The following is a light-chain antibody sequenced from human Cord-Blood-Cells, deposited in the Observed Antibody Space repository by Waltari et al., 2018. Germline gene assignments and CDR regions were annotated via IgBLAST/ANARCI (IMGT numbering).Light chain of an antibody. CDR2: EVS. CDR1: SSDVGGYNY. J-gene: IGLJ2*01. V-gene: IGLV2-8*01. Sequence: QSALTQPPSASGSPGQSVTISCTGTSSDVGGYNYVSWYQQHPGKAPKLMIYEVSKRPPGVPDRFSGSEAGNTASLTVSGPQAEDEADYYCSSYAGSNNLVFGGGTKLTVL. CDR3: SSYAGSNNLV.